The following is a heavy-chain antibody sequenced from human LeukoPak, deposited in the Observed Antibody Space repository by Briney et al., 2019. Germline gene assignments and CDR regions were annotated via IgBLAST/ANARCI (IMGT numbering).Heavy chain of an antibody. J-gene: IGHJ4*02. D-gene: IGHD3-16*02. Sequence: PSETLSLTCTVSGGSISSGSYYWSWIRQPAGKGLEWIGRIYTSGSTNYNPSLKSRVTISVDTSKNQFSLKLSSVTAADTAVYYCARDNTGIEYYDYVWGSYRYTPFDYWGQGTLVTVSS. CDR2: IYTSGST. CDR3: ARDNTGIEYYDYVWGSYRYTPFDY. CDR1: GGSISSGSYY. V-gene: IGHV4-61*02.